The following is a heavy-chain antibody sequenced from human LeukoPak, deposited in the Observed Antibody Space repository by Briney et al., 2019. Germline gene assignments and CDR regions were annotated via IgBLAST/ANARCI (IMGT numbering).Heavy chain of an antibody. V-gene: IGHV4-59*12. J-gene: IGHJ3*02. CDR2: IYYSGST. Sequence: SETLSLTCTVSGGSISSYYWSWIRQPPGKGLEWIGYIYYSGSTNYNPSLKSRVTMSVDTSKNQFSLKLSSVTAADTAVYYCARLTTVTTLDAFDIWAQGTMVTVSS. D-gene: IGHD4-17*01. CDR3: ARLTTVTTLDAFDI. CDR1: GGSISSYY.